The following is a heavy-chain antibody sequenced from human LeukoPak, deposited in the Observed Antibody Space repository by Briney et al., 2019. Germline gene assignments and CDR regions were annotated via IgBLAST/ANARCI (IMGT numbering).Heavy chain of an antibody. CDR1: GGTFSSYA. J-gene: IGHJ4*02. CDR2: IIPIFGTA. CDR3: ARGLGYCSGGSCPPNFDY. Sequence: ASVTVSCEASGGTFSSYAISWVRQAPGQGLEWMGGIIPIFGTANYAQKFQGRVTITADKSTSTAYMELSSLRSEDTAVYYCARGLGYCSGGSCPPNFDYWGQGTLVTVSS. D-gene: IGHD2-15*01. V-gene: IGHV1-69*06.